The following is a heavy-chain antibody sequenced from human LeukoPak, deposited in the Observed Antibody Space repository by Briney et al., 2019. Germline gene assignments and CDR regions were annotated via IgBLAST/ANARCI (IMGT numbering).Heavy chain of an antibody. CDR2: IYYSGST. J-gene: IGHJ4*02. CDR1: GGSISSGDYY. Sequence: SETLSLTCTVSGGSISSGDYYWSWIRQPPGKGLEWIGYIYYSGSTYYNPSLKSRVTLSVDTSKNQFSLKLSSVTAADTAVYYCARAGDITMVTPFAYWGQGTLVTVSS. CDR3: ARAGDITMVTPFAY. D-gene: IGHD5-18*01. V-gene: IGHV4-30-4*01.